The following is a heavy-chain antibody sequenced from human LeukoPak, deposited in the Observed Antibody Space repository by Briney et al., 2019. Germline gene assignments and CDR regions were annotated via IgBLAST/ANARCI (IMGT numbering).Heavy chain of an antibody. V-gene: IGHV4-59*08. CDR1: GGSIRTYY. J-gene: IGHJ2*01. D-gene: IGHD4-17*01. CDR2: IYHSGST. CDR3: ARHPYGLSNWYFDL. Sequence: SETLSLTCTVSGGSIRTYYWSWIRQTPGKGLEWIGYIYHSGSTNSNPSLKSRVTISVDTSKNQFSLKLSSVTAADTAVYYCARHPYGLSNWYFDLWGRGTLVTVSS.